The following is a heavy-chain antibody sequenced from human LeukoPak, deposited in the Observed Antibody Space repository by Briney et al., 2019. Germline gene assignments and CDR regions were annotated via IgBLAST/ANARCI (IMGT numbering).Heavy chain of an antibody. V-gene: IGHV3-23*01. Sequence: GGSLRLSCAASGFTFRTYAMTWVRQAPGKGLERVSAISGSGDSTYYADSVRGRFPISRDNSKNTLYLQMNSLRAEDTAVYYCAQAVYCSGGGCYGAPDYWGQGTLVTVSS. CDR3: AQAVYCSGGGCYGAPDY. CDR2: ISGSGDST. J-gene: IGHJ4*02. D-gene: IGHD2-15*01. CDR1: GFTFRTYA.